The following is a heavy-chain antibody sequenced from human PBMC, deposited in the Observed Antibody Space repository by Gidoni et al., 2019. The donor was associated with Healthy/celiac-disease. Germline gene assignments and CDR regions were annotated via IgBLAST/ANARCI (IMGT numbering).Heavy chain of an antibody. CDR3: ARDDGRGGYYFDY. CDR1: GFTVSSNY. CDR2: IYSGGST. J-gene: IGHJ4*02. V-gene: IGHV3-66*02. Sequence: EVQLVESGGGWVQPGGSLRLSCAASGFTVSSNYMSWVRQAPGKGLGWVSVIYSGGSTYYADSVKGRFTISRDNSKNTLYLQMNSLRAEDTAVYYCARDDGRGGYYFDYWGQGTLVTVSS. D-gene: IGHD3-16*01.